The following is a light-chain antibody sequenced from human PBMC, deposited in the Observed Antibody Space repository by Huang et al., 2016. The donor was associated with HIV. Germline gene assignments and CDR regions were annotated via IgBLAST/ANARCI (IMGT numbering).Light chain of an antibody. CDR3: QQLTTYPIT. CDR2: GAS. J-gene: IGKJ5*01. V-gene: IGKV1-9*01. Sequence: IQLTQSPPSVSASIGDSVTFTCRASQDINTFLAWYQQKPGRAPQLLISGASTLQNEVPSRFRGSGSGTDFTLTISSLQPEDIATYYCQQLTTYPITFGPGTRLEIK. CDR1: QDINTF.